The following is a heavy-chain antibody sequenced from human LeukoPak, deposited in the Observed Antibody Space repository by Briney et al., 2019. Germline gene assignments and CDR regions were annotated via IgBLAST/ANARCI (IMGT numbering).Heavy chain of an antibody. J-gene: IGHJ4*02. CDR3: VRHGHDLPYFDY. V-gene: IGHV4-59*08. D-gene: IGHD3/OR15-3a*01. CDR2: IYYSGST. CDR1: GGSISSYY. Sequence: SETLSLTCTVSGGSISSYYWSWIRQPPGKGLEWIGYIYYSGSTNYNPSLKSRVTISVDTSKNQLSLKLSSVTAADTAVYYCVRHGHDLPYFDYWGQGTLVTVSS.